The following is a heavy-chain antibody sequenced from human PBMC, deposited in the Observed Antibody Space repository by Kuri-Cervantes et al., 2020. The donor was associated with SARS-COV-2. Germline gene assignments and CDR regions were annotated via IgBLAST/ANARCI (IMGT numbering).Heavy chain of an antibody. CDR2: ISYDGNNK. D-gene: IGHD4/OR15-4a*01. CDR1: GFKFSRTD. J-gene: IGHJ4*02. V-gene: IGHV3-30*18. Sequence: GGSLRLSCAASGFKFSRTDMHWVRQAPGKGLEWVAFISYDGNNKKCIASGKGRFTFSRDNSQNKLYLQMRSLRPEDTAMYYCAKDGAGAHDFWGQGTLVTVSS. CDR3: AKDGAGAHDF.